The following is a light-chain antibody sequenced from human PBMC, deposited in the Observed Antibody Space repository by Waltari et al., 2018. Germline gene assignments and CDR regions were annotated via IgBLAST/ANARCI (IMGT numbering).Light chain of an antibody. Sequence: DIQMTQSPSSLSASVGDRVTITCRASQSISSHLNWYQQKPGKAPKLLIYAASSLQSGVPSRFSGSGSGTDFTLTISSLQPEDFATYYCQQSYSTLRTFGGGTKVEIK. CDR3: QQSYSTLRT. CDR1: QSISSH. V-gene: IGKV1-39*01. CDR2: AAS. J-gene: IGKJ4*01.